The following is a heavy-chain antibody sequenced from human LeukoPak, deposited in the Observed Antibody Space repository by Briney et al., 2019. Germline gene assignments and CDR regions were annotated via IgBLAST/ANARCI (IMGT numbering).Heavy chain of an antibody. CDR1: GYTFTGYY. D-gene: IGHD5-12*01. J-gene: IGHJ4*02. V-gene: IGHV1-2*02. Sequence: ASVKVSCKASGYTFTGYYMHWVRQAPGQGLEWMGWINPNSGGTNYAQKFQGRVTITADKSTSTAYMELSSLRSEDTAVYYCARDTGATVDYWGQGTLVTVSS. CDR2: INPNSGGT. CDR3: ARDTGATVDY.